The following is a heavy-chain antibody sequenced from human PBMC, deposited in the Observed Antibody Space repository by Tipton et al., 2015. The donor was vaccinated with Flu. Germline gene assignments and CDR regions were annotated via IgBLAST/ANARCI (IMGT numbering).Heavy chain of an antibody. CDR1: GGSFGGYY. V-gene: IGHV4-34*01. Sequence: TLSLTCAVYGGSFGGYYWSWIRQPPGKGLEWIGEINHSGSTNYNPSLKSRVTISVDTSKNQFSLKLSSVTAADTAVYYCARVTELLWFGEARGWFDPWGQGTLVTVPS. CDR3: ARVTELLWFGEARGWFDP. D-gene: IGHD3-10*01. CDR2: INHSGST. J-gene: IGHJ5*02.